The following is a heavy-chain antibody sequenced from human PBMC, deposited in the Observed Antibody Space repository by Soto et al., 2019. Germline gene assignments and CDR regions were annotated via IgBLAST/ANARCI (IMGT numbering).Heavy chain of an antibody. CDR1: GFTFSSYD. D-gene: IGHD6-19*01. CDR2: IGTAGDT. V-gene: IGHV3-13*01. CDR3: ARGPVAGYYYYMDV. Sequence: GGSLRLSCAASGFTFSSYDMHWVRQATGKGLEWVSAIGTAGDTYYPGSVKGRFTISRENAKNSLYLQMNSLRAGDTAVYYCARGPVAGYYYYMDVWGKGTTVTVSS. J-gene: IGHJ6*03.